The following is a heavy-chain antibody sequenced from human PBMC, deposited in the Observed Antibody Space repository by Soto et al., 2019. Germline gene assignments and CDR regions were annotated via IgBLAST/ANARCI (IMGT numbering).Heavy chain of an antibody. CDR2: IIPIFGTA. CDR3: ARSVSFRYQLLKRGMDV. J-gene: IGHJ6*02. Sequence: SVKVSCKASGGTFSSYAISWVRQAPGQGLELMGGIIPIFGTANYAQKFQGRVTITADESTSTAYMELSSLRSEDTAVYYCARSVSFRYQLLKRGMDVWGQGTTVTVSS. D-gene: IGHD2-2*01. V-gene: IGHV1-69*13. CDR1: GGTFSSYA.